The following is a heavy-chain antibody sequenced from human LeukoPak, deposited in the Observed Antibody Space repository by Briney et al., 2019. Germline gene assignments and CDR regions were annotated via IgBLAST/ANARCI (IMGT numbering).Heavy chain of an antibody. CDR2: ISSSSSYI. D-gene: IGHD2-21*01. Sequence: PGGSLRLSCAASGFSFSSYSMNWVRQAPGKGLEWVSPISSSSSYIYYADSVKGRFTISRDNAKNSLYLQMNSLRAEDTAVYYCARDPFCGGDCSSPFDYWGQGTLVTVSS. J-gene: IGHJ4*02. CDR1: GFSFSSYS. CDR3: ARDPFCGGDCSSPFDY. V-gene: IGHV3-21*01.